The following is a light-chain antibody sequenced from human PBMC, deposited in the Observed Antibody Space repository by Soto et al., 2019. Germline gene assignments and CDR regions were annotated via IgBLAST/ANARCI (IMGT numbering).Light chain of an antibody. V-gene: IGKV1-5*03. J-gene: IGKJ1*01. CDR3: QQYYTHSWT. CDR2: KAS. CDR1: QSLRNL. Sequence: DIQMTQSPSTLSASVGDRVTITCRASQSLRNLLAWYQQKPGKAPKLLISKASSLESGVPSRFSGSGSGAEFTLTINGLQPDDCATYYCQQYYTHSWTFGQGKKGEIK.